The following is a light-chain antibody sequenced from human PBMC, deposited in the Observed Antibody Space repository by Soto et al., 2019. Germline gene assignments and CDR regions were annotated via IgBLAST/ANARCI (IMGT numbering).Light chain of an antibody. CDR3: QQRTSWPPWT. J-gene: IGKJ1*01. V-gene: IGKV3-11*01. CDR1: QSVGLS. Sequence: EVVLTQSPATLSLSPGGRATLACRSSQSVGLSLAWYQQKPGQATRLLIYDASETASGIPARFSGSGSGTDFTLTISSLEPEDFAVYYCQQRTSWPPWTFGQGTKVDIK. CDR2: DAS.